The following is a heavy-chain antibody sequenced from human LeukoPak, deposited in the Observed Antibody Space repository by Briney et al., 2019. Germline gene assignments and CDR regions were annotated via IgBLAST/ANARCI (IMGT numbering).Heavy chain of an antibody. CDR2: IFHSGTT. V-gene: IGHV4-34*12. D-gene: IGHD6-6*01. Sequence: NTSETLSLTCAVYGASFSGYYWSWIRQSPGKGLEWIGEIFHSGTTNYNPSLKSRVTMPVDTSKNHFSLKLSSVTAADTAVYYCARHARVAAHTNHLDYWGQGTLVTVSS. CDR3: ARHARVAAHTNHLDY. CDR1: GASFSGYY. J-gene: IGHJ4*02.